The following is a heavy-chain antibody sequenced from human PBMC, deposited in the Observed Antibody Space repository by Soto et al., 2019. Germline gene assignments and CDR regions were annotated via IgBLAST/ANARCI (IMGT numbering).Heavy chain of an antibody. Sequence: RASVKVSCKASGYTFTGYYMHWVRQAPGQGLEWMGWINPNSGGTNYAQKFQGRVTMTRDTSTSTAYMELSRLRSDDTAVYYCARDGDVGSYRGYYYGMDVWGQGTTVTVSS. CDR1: GYTFTGYY. V-gene: IGHV1-2*02. D-gene: IGHD1-26*01. CDR3: ARDGDVGSYRGYYYGMDV. J-gene: IGHJ6*02. CDR2: INPNSGGT.